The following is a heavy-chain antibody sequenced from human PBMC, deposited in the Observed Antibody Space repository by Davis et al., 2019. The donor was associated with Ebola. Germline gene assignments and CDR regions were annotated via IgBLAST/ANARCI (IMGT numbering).Heavy chain of an antibody. D-gene: IGHD2-8*01. CDR1: GFTVSSNY. CDR2: IYSGGTT. V-gene: IGHV3-53*01. CDR3: ARVTENGMDV. Sequence: GGSLRLSCAASGFTVSSNYMSWVRQAPGKGLEWVSVIYSGGTTYYADSVKGRFTISRDNSKNTLYLQMNSLRAEDTAVYFCARVTENGMDVWGPGTTVTVSS. J-gene: IGHJ6*02.